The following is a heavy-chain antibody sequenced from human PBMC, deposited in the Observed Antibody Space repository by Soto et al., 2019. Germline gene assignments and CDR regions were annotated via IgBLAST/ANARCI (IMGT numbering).Heavy chain of an antibody. CDR2: INSDGSST. CDR3: AKLYYDSPN. J-gene: IGHJ4*02. Sequence: PGGSLRLSCVASGFTFSSYWMHWVRQAPGKGLVWVSRINSDGSSTSYADSVKGRFAISRDNAKNTLYLQMNSLRTEDTAVYYCAKLYYDSPNWGQGTLVTVSS. D-gene: IGHD3-22*01. V-gene: IGHV3-74*01. CDR1: GFTFSSYW.